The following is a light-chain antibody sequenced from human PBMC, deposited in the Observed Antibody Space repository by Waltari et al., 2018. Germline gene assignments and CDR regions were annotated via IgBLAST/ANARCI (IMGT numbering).Light chain of an antibody. CDR2: EVN. V-gene: IGLV2-14*01. J-gene: IGLJ1*01. CDR3: SSYTRISTFV. CDR1: SSDVGGYKY. Sequence: QSALTQPAAVSGSPGQSITISCTGTSSDVGGYKYVSWFQQKPGEVPKLILYEVNTRPSGVSNRFSGSKSGNTASLTISGLQAEDEADYFCSSYTRISTFVFGTGTEVSVL.